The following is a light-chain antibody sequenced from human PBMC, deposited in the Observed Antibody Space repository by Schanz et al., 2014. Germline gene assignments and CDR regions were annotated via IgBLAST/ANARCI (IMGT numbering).Light chain of an antibody. CDR1: SSDVGGYNY. Sequence: QSALTQPRSVSGSPGQSVTISCTGTSSDVGGYNYVSWYQQHPGKAPKLMIYDVSNRPSGVSNRFSGSKSGNTASLTISGLQAEDEADYYCCSYAGSYTLRVFGGGTKLTVL. V-gene: IGLV2-11*01. J-gene: IGLJ3*02. CDR3: CSYAGSYTLRV. CDR2: DVS.